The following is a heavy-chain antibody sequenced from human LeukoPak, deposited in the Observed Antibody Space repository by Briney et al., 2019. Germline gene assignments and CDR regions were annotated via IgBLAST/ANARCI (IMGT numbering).Heavy chain of an antibody. D-gene: IGHD6-13*01. CDR2: VNPSGGST. CDR3: ARVQSSSWYYMD. V-gene: IGHV1-46*01. Sequence: ASVKVSFKASGYTFTSYYMHWVRQAPGQGLEWMGIVNPSGGSTSYAQKFQGRVTMTRDTSTSTVYMELSSLRSEDTAVYYCARVQSSSWYYMDWGQGTLVTVSS. CDR1: GYTFTSYY. J-gene: IGHJ4*02.